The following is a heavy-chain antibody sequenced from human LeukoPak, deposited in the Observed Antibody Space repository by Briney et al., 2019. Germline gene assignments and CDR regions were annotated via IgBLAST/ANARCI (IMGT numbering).Heavy chain of an antibody. J-gene: IGHJ5*02. D-gene: IGHD2-2*02. V-gene: IGHV1-18*01. CDR3: ARDLEVPAAISWFDP. CDR2: ISAYNGNT. CDR1: GYTFTSYG. Sequence: GASVKVSCKASGYTFTSYGISWVRQAPGQGLEWMGWISAYNGNTNYAQKLQGRVTMTTDTSTSTAYMELRSLRSDDTAVYYCARDLEVPAAISWFDPWGQGTLVTVSS.